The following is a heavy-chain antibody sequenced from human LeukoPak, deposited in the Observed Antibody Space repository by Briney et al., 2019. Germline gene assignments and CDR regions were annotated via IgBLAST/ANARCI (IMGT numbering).Heavy chain of an antibody. CDR3: ARPARPAVPASTAAGTWWWFDP. CDR1: GYSFTSYW. Sequence: GESLKISCKGSGYSFTSYWIGWVRQMPGKGLEWMGIIYPGDSDTRYSPSFQGQVTISADKSISTAYLQWSSLKASDTAMYYCARPARPAVPASTAAGTWWWFDPWGQGTLVTVSS. V-gene: IGHV5-51*01. J-gene: IGHJ5*02. CDR2: IYPGDSDT. D-gene: IGHD6-13*01.